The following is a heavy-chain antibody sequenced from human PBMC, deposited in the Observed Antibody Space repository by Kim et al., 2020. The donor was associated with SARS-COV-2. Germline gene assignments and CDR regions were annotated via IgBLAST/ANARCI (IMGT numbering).Heavy chain of an antibody. D-gene: IGHD5-18*01. CDR3: ARGAYSYGYSDY. CDR1: GFTFSSYS. J-gene: IGHJ4*02. CDR2: ISSSGRTI. V-gene: IGHV3-48*04. Sequence: GVSLRLSCVVSGFTFSSYSINWVRQAPGKGLEWVSYISSSGRTIYYAEFVKGRFTISRDNAKNSVYLQMNSLTAEDTALYYCARGAYSYGYSDYWGRGTLVTVSS.